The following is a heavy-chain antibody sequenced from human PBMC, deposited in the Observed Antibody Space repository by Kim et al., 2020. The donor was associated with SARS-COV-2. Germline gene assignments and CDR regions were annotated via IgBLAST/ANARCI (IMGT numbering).Heavy chain of an antibody. J-gene: IGHJ5*02. Sequence: SETLSLTCTVSGGSISSAGYYWNWVRQLPGKGLEWIGYMSYSGISNYNPPLRSRVFISLDASKSQFSVELSSVTAADTAVYYCTRIPVEDSGTYVWFDP. CDR1: GGSISSAGYY. D-gene: IGHD3-10*01. CDR3: TRIPVEDSGTYVWFDP. CDR2: MSYSGIS. V-gene: IGHV4-31*03.